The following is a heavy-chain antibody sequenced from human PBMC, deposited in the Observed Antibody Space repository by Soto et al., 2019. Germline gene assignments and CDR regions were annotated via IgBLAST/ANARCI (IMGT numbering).Heavy chain of an antibody. CDR1: GGSFSGYY. J-gene: IGHJ6*02. D-gene: IGHD6-19*01. CDR2: INHSGST. CDR3: ARGYSSGWYPAYYYGMDV. Sequence: LSLTCAVYGGSFSGYYWSWIRQPPGKGLEWIGEINHSGSTNYNPSLKSRVTISVDTSKNQFSLKLSSVTAADTAVYYCARGYSSGWYPAYYYGMDVWGQGTTVTVSS. V-gene: IGHV4-34*01.